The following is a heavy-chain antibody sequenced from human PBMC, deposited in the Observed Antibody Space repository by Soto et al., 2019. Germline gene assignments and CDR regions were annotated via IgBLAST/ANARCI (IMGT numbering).Heavy chain of an antibody. CDR1: GCSIISSNHY. V-gene: IGHV4-39*07. CDR3: AVDYGGNCFDY. D-gene: IGHD4-17*01. Sequence: PSETLSLTCTVSGCSIISSNHYWAWIRQPPGEGLEWIGSIYHSGNTYYNPSLNSRVTISADTSKNQFSLKLTSVTAADTAVYYCAVDYGGNCFDYWGQGTLVTVSS. CDR2: IYHSGNT. J-gene: IGHJ4*02.